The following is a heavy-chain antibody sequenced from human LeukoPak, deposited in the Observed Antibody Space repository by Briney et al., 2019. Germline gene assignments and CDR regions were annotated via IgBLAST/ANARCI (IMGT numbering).Heavy chain of an antibody. CDR1: GYTFTGYY. J-gene: IGHJ4*02. CDR3: ARGIHYYGSGSYSLDY. D-gene: IGHD3-10*01. CDR2: INPNSGGT. Sequence: GASVKVSCKASGYTFTGYYMHWVRQAPGQGLEWMGWINPNSGGTNYAQKFQGRVTMTRDTSISTAYMELSRLRSDDTAVYYCARGIHYYGSGSYSLDYWGQGTLVTVSS. V-gene: IGHV1-2*02.